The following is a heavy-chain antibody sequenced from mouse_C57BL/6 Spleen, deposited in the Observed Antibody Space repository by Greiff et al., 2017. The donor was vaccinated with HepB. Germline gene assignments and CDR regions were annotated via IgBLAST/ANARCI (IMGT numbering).Heavy chain of an antibody. D-gene: IGHD1-1*01. V-gene: IGHV5-15*01. CDR1: GFTFSDYG. CDR2: ISNLAYSI. CDR3: ARQGYYGSSFSFAY. Sequence: EVQVVESGGGLVQPGGSLKLSCAASGFTFSDYGMAWVRQAPRKGPEWVAFISNLAYSIYYADTVTGRFTISRENAKNTLYLEMSSLRSEDTAMYYCARQGYYGSSFSFAYWGQGTLVTVSA. J-gene: IGHJ3*01.